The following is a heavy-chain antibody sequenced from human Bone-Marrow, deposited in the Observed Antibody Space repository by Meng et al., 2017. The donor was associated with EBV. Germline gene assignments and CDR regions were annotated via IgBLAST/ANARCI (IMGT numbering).Heavy chain of an antibody. D-gene: IGHD3-9*01. CDR3: ARDRLGETGYVFNY. J-gene: IGHJ4*02. CDR1: GFTFSSYG. Sequence: QVQLVESGXGVVQPGRSLRLSCAASGFTFSSYGMHWVRQAPGKGLEWVAVIWYDGSNKYYADSVKGRFTISRDNSKNTLYLQMNSLRAEDTAVYYCARDRLGETGYVFNYWGQGTLVTVSS. CDR2: IWYDGSNK. V-gene: IGHV3-33*01.